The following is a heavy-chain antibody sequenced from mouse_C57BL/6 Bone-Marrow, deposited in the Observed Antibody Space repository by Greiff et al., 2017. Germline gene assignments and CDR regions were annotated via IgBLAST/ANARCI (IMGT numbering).Heavy chain of an antibody. CDR2: ISYSGST. J-gene: IGHJ4*01. CDR1: GYSITSGYD. CDR3: ASSLELLRGSAMDY. V-gene: IGHV3-1*01. D-gene: IGHD1-1*01. Sequence: ESGPGMVKPSQSLSLTCTVTGYSITSGYDWHWIRHFPGNKLEWMGYISYSGSTNYNPSLKSRISITHDTSKNHFFLKLNSVTTEDTATYYCASSLELLRGSAMDYWGQGTSVTVSS.